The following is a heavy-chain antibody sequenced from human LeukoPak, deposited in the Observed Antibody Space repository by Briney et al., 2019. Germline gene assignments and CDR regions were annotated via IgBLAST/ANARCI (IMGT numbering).Heavy chain of an antibody. V-gene: IGHV4-31*03. CDR3: ARVSRTVTTSSFHPKFDY. CDR2: IYYSGST. CDR1: GGPISSGGYY. D-gene: IGHD4-11*01. J-gene: IGHJ4*02. Sequence: SETLSLTCTVSGGPISSGGYYWSWIRQHPGKGLEWIGYIYYSGSTYYNPSLKSRVTISVDTSKNQFSLKLSSVTAADTAVYYCARVSRTVTTSSFHPKFDYWGQGTLVTVSS.